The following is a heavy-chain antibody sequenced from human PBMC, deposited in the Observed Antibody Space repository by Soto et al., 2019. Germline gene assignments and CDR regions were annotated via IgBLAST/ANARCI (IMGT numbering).Heavy chain of an antibody. CDR2: IIPIFGTA. D-gene: IGHD1-26*01. CDR1: GGTFSSYA. CDR3: ARDGRHLDYYYYGMDV. J-gene: IGHJ6*02. V-gene: IGHV1-69*12. Sequence: QVQLVQSGAEVKKPGSSVKVSCKASGGTFSSYAISWVRQAPGQGLEWMGGIIPIFGTANYAQKFQGRVTITADESTSTAYMELSSLGSEGTAVYYCARDGRHLDYYYYGMDVWGQGTTVTVSS.